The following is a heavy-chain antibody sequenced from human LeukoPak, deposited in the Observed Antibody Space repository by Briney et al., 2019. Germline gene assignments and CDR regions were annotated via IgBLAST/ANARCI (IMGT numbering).Heavy chain of an antibody. CDR3: ARDQDSGSYFGYYYYGMDV. CDR1: GFTFSSYW. CDR2: INSDGSST. D-gene: IGHD1-26*01. J-gene: IGHJ6*02. Sequence: GGSLRLSCAASGFTFSSYWMHWVRQAPGKGLVWVSRINSDGSSTSYADSVKGRFTISRDNAKNTLYLQMNSLRAEDTAVYYCARDQDSGSYFGYYYYGMDVWGQGTTVTVSS. V-gene: IGHV3-74*01.